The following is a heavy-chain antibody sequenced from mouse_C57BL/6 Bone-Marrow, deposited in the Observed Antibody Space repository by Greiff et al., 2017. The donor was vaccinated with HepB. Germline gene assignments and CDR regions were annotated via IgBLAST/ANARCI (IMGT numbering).Heavy chain of an antibody. D-gene: IGHD2-5*01. CDR1: GFNIKDDY. V-gene: IGHV14-4*01. J-gene: IGHJ1*03. CDR2: IDPENGDT. CDR3: TTITYYST. Sequence: EVQLQQSGAELVRPGASVKLSCTASGFNIKDDYMHWVKQRPEQGLEWIGWIDPENGDTEYASKFQGKATITADTSSNTAYLQLSSLTSEDTAVYYCTTITYYSTWGTGTTVTVSS.